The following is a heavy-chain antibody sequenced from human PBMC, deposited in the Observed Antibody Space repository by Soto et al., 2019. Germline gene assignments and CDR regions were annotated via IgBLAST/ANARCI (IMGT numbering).Heavy chain of an antibody. CDR1: GGSISSGVYY. Sequence: SETLSLTCTVSGGSISSGVYYWSWIRQHPGKGLEWIGYIYYSGSTYYNPSLKSRVTISVDTSKNQFSLKLSSVTAADTAVYYCARGTYDFWSGSTRYYFDYWGQGTLVTVSS. CDR3: ARGTYDFWSGSTRYYFDY. D-gene: IGHD3-3*01. J-gene: IGHJ4*02. CDR2: IYYSGST. V-gene: IGHV4-31*03.